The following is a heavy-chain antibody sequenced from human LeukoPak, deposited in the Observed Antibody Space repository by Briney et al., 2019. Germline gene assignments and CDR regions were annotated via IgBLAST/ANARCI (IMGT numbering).Heavy chain of an antibody. J-gene: IGHJ6*03. V-gene: IGHV3-30*04. CDR3: ARDPYSGNYGAYYYYYMDV. D-gene: IGHD5-12*01. CDR2: ISYDGTNK. CDR1: GFTFSRSA. Sequence: GGSLRLSCAASGFTFSRSAMHWVRQVPGKGLEWVAVISYDGTNKNYADSVKGRFTISRDNAKNSLFLQMDSLGPEDTAVYFCARDPYSGNYGAYYYYYMDVWGQGTLVTVSS.